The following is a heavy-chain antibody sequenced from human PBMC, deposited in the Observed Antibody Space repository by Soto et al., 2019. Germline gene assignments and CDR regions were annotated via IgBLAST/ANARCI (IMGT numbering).Heavy chain of an antibody. CDR3: ARSYDSSGYQCEY. CDR1: GVTLSSYA. V-gene: IGHV1-69*13. D-gene: IGHD3-22*01. J-gene: IGHJ4*02. Sequence: SVKVSCKASGVTLSSYAISWVRQAPLQVLEWMVGIIPIFGTANYAQKFRGRVTITADETTSTAYMELSSLRSEDTGVYYCARSYDSSGYQCEYWGQGTMVTVSS. CDR2: IIPIFGTA.